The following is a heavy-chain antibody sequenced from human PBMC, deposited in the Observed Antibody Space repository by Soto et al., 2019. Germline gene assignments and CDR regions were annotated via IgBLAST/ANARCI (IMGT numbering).Heavy chain of an antibody. Sequence: QITLKESGPTLVKPTQPLTLTCTFSGFSLSTTGAGVGWIRQPPGKALEWVALIYWNDDKRYSPSLKRRLTLTKDTSHNQVILTMTNLDPVNTATYYRAHREGWSGDSFGYFDYWGQGTLVTVSS. V-gene: IGHV2-5*01. CDR3: AHREGWSGDSFGYFDY. D-gene: IGHD5-18*01. CDR2: IYWNDDK. CDR1: GFSLSTTGAG. J-gene: IGHJ4*02.